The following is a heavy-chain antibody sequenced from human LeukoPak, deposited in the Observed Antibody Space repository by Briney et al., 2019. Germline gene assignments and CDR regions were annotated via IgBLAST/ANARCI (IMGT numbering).Heavy chain of an antibody. Sequence: SETLSLTCAVSGGSITSGRYYWGWIRQPPGRGLEWIGSVYYSGSTSYNPSLKSRVTISVDTSNNQFSLRLSSVTAADTAVYYCATNTSNTAFDYWGPGTLVTVSS. D-gene: IGHD4-11*01. V-gene: IGHV4-39*01. CDR1: GGSITSGRYY. CDR3: ATNTSNTAFDY. CDR2: VYYSGST. J-gene: IGHJ4*02.